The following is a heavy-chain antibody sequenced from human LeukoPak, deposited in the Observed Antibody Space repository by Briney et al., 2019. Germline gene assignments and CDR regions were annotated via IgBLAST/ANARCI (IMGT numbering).Heavy chain of an antibody. V-gene: IGHV4-34*01. J-gene: IGHJ6*02. D-gene: IGHD6-19*01. CDR2: MNHSGST. CDR1: GGSFSGYY. Sequence: PSETLSLTCAVYGGSFSGYYWSWLRQPPGKGVEWIGEMNHSGSTNYNPSLKSRVTISVEKCRNQVSLKKRHVTAADTAVYYCARHDSSGWYPYYYYGMDVWGQGTTVTVSS. CDR3: ARHDSSGWYPYYYYGMDV.